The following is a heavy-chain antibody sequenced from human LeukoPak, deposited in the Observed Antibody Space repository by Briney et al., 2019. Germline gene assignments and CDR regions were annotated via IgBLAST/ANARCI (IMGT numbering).Heavy chain of an antibody. CDR3: ARRGTYCSGGSCLDI. CDR1: GYGFTNYW. D-gene: IGHD2-15*01. Sequence: GESLKISCKGSGYGFTNYWIGWVRQMPGKGLEWMGIIYPGDSDTRYSPSFQGQVTISADKSISTAYLQWSSLKASDTAMYYCARRGTYCSGGSCLDIWGQGTMVTVSS. J-gene: IGHJ3*02. CDR2: IYPGDSDT. V-gene: IGHV5-51*01.